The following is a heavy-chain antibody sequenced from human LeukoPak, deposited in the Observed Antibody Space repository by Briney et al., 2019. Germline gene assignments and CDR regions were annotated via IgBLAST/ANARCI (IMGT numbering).Heavy chain of an antibody. D-gene: IGHD6-19*01. CDR2: IYSSGCT. CDR1: GGSISSYY. Sequence: SETLSLTCTVSGGSISSYYWSWIRQPPGKGLEWIAYIYSSGCTNYNPSLKSRVTISVDTSKNQFSLKLRSVTAADTAVYFCARRPLAVGTRHAFDIWGQGTMVTVSS. J-gene: IGHJ3*02. V-gene: IGHV4-59*01. CDR3: ARRPLAVGTRHAFDI.